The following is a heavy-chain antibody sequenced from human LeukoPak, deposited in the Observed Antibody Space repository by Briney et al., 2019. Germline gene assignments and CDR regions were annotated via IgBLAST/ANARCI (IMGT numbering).Heavy chain of an antibody. D-gene: IGHD5-12*01. J-gene: IGHJ4*02. V-gene: IGHV4-59*06. CDR1: GGSISSYY. Sequence: SETLSLTCTVSGGSISSYYWSWIRQHPGKGLEWIGYIYYSGSTYYNPSLKSRVTISVDTSKNQFSLKLSSVTAADTAVYYCARGQYSGSHFDYWGQGTLVTVSS. CDR3: ARGQYSGSHFDY. CDR2: IYYSGST.